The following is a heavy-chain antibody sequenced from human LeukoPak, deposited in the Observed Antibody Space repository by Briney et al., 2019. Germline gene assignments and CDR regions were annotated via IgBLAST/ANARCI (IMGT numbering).Heavy chain of an antibody. D-gene: IGHD1-26*01. CDR1: GGSISSYY. Sequence: SETLSPTCTVSGGSISSYYWSWIRQPPGKGLEWIGCIYSSGSTNYNPSLKSRVTISVDTSKNQFSLKLSSVTAADTAVYYCARLPRGYFDYWGQGTLVTVSS. CDR3: ARLPRGYFDY. J-gene: IGHJ4*02. CDR2: IYSSGST. V-gene: IGHV4-4*08.